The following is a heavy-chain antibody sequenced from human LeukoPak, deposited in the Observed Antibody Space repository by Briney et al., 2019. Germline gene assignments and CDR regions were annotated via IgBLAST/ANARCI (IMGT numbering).Heavy chain of an antibody. V-gene: IGHV3-21*01. J-gene: IGHJ6*03. CDR2: ISSSSSYI. Sequence: GGSLRLSCAASGFTFSTYSMNWVRQAPGKGLEWVSSISSSSSYIYYADSVKGRFTISRDNAKNSLYLQMNSLRAEDTAVYYCARDRSYGYYYYYYYMDVWGKGTTVTVSS. CDR3: ARDRSYGYYYYYYYMDV. CDR1: GFTFSTYS. D-gene: IGHD3-10*01.